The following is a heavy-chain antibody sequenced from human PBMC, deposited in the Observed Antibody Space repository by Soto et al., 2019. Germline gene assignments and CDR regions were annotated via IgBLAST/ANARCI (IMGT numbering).Heavy chain of an antibody. Sequence: GESLKISCKGSGYIFTSYWIGWVRQMPGKGLEWMGIIHPSDFDTRYSPSFQGQVTISADKSISTAYLQWSSLRASDTAMDYCAINSTGYEDSWGQGNLVTVSS. CDR2: IHPSDFDT. V-gene: IGHV5-51*01. D-gene: IGHD5-12*01. J-gene: IGHJ5*02. CDR1: GYIFTSYW. CDR3: AINSTGYEDS.